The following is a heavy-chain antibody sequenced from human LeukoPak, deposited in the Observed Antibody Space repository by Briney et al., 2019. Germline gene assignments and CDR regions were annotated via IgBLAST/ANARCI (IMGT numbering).Heavy chain of an antibody. V-gene: IGHV3-23*01. CDR1: GFTFSSYA. D-gene: IGHD3-3*01. Sequence: GFLRLSCAASGFTFSSYAMSWVRQAPGKGLEWVSAISGSGGSTYYADSVKGRFTISRDNSKNTLYLQMNSLRAEDTAVYYCARHYDFWSGRDAFDIWGQGTMVTVSS. J-gene: IGHJ3*02. CDR2: ISGSGGST. CDR3: ARHYDFWSGRDAFDI.